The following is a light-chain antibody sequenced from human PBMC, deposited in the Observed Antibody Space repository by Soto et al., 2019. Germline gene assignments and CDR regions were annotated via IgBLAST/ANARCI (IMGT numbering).Light chain of an antibody. J-gene: IGKJ2*01. CDR2: DVS. Sequence: EIVLTQSPATLSLSPGERATLSCRASQSVSAYLAWYQQKPGQAPRLLIYDVSKRATGIPARFSGSGSGADFTLTISSLEPEDLAVYFCQQRNDLPYTFGQGTKLEIK. CDR3: QQRNDLPYT. CDR1: QSVSAY. V-gene: IGKV3-11*01.